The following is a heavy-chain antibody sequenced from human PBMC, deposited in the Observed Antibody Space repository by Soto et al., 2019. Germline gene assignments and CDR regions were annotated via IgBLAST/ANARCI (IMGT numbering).Heavy chain of an antibody. CDR2: INHSGST. CDR1: GGSFSGYY. Sequence: LSLTCAVYGGSFSGYYWSWIRQPPGKGLEWIGEINHSGSTNYNPSLKSRVTISVDTSKNQFSLKLSSVTAADTAVYYCARNRPYYDILTGYYYYYGMDVWGQGTTVTVSS. CDR3: ARNRPYYDILTGYYYYYGMDV. D-gene: IGHD3-9*01. J-gene: IGHJ6*02. V-gene: IGHV4-34*01.